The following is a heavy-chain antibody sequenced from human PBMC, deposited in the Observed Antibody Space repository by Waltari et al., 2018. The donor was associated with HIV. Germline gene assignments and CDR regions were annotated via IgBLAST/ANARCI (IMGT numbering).Heavy chain of an antibody. CDR2: IYYSGNT. CDR3: ASGASSSGWGNWYFDL. J-gene: IGHJ2*01. D-gene: IGHD6-19*01. V-gene: IGHV4-59*01. Sequence: QVQLQESGPGLVKPSETLSLTCAVSGASISPYYCNWIRQSPGKGLEWIGNIYYSGNTNYNPSRKSRVTISVDTAKNQFSLKLSSVTAADTAVYYCASGASSSGWGNWYFDLWGRGTLVTVSS. CDR1: GASISPYY.